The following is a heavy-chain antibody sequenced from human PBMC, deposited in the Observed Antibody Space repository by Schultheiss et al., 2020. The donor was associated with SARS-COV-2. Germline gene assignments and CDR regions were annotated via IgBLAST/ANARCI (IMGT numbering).Heavy chain of an antibody. CDR1: GFTFSSYS. D-gene: IGHD3-16*01. V-gene: IGHV3-48*04. J-gene: IGHJ3*02. CDR3: VRDASMGLDALDI. CDR2: ISSSSSTI. Sequence: GESLKISCAASGFTFSSYSMNWVRQAPGKGLEWVSYISSSSSTIYYADSVKGRFTISRDNAKNSLYLQMNSLRAEDTAVYYCVRDASMGLDALDIWGQGTRVTVSS.